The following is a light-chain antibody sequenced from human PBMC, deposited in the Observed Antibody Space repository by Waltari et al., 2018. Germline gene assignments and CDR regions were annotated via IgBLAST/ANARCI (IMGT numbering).Light chain of an antibody. CDR2: KTN. V-gene: IGLV8-61*01. CDR1: SGSLSTTSS. Sequence: QTVVTQEPSLSVSPGGTVTPTCAFSSGSLSTTSSPTWYQQTPGQAPRTLVYKTNARSSGVPDRFSGSILGNTAALTITGAQADDESDYYCALYMGSGIWVFGGGTRLTVL. J-gene: IGLJ3*02. CDR3: ALYMGSGIWV.